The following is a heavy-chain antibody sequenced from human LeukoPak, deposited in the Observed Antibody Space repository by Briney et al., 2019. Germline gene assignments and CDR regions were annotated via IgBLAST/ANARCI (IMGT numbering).Heavy chain of an antibody. CDR2: VYYSGST. V-gene: IGHV4-39*01. CDR1: GGSISSDTYY. CDR3: ARHPRDGATTYFDY. D-gene: IGHD5-24*01. J-gene: IGHJ4*02. Sequence: SETLSLTCTVSGGSISSDTYYWGWIRQPPGKGLEWIGSVYYSGSTYYNPSLKSRVTISVDTSKNQLSLKVTSVTAADTAVYYCARHPRDGATTYFDYWSQGTLVTVSS.